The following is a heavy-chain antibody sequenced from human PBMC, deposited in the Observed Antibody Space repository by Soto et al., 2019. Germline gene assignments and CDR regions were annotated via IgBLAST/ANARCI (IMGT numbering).Heavy chain of an antibody. V-gene: IGHV2-5*02. D-gene: IGHD2-15*01. CDR2: IYWDDDN. Sequence: QITLKDSGPTLVKPTQPLTLTCTFSGFSLRISGVGVGWIRQPPGKALEWLALIYWDDDNDYSPSLKSRITLTTDTSKHHVVLTMTNMDPVDTAIYPCAESATVRDAFDIWGQGTMVTVSS. J-gene: IGHJ3*02. CDR3: AESATVRDAFDI. CDR1: GFSLRISGVG.